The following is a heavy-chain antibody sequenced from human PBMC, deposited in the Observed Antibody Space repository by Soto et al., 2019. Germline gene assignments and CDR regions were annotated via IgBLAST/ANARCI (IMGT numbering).Heavy chain of an antibody. D-gene: IGHD6-13*01. V-gene: IGHV3-11*05. Sequence: QVQLVESGGGLVKPGGSLRLSCAVSGFTFSDYYMTWIRQAPGKGLEWVSSISSSTRHTNYADSVKGRFTISRDSAKNSLFLQMNSLRAEDTAVYYCARVRGAAADYFDFWGQGTLVTVSS. CDR3: ARVRGAAADYFDF. CDR2: ISSSTRHT. J-gene: IGHJ4*02. CDR1: GFTFSDYY.